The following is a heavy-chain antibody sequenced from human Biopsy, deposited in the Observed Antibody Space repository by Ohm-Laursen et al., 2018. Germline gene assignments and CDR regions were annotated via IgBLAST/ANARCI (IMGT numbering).Heavy chain of an antibody. CDR3: ARDRGYYSDRTVPGYFDL. J-gene: IGHJ2*01. D-gene: IGHD3-22*01. Sequence: GTLSLTCTVSDDSIRNFYWTWIRQPPGQGLEWIGHASYSGYTNYNPSLQSRVTISVDTSKNHFSLRLRSVTPADTAIYCCARDRGYYSDRTVPGYFDLWGRGTLVTVSS. CDR1: DDSIRNFY. V-gene: IGHV4-59*01. CDR2: ASYSGYT.